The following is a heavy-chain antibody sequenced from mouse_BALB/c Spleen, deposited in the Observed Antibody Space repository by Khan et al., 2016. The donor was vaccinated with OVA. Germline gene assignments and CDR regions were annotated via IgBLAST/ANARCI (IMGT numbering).Heavy chain of an antibody. CDR3: ARGNYYGYYFDY. V-gene: IGHV3-2*02. CDR2: ISYSGGT. D-gene: IGHD1-1*01. CDR1: GYSITSGYA. J-gene: IGHJ2*01. Sequence: EVQLQESGPGLVKPSQSLSLTCTVTGYSITSGYAWNWIRQFPGNKLEWMGYISYSGGTSYNPSLQSRISITRDTSKNQLFLQLDSVTTEDTATDYCARGNYYGYYFDYWGQGTPLTVSS.